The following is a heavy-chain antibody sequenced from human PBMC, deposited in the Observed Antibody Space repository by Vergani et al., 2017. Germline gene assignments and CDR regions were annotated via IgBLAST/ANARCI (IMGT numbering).Heavy chain of an antibody. CDR3: ARGTQPPWGYYYYYYMDV. Sequence: QVQLQQWGAGLLKPSETLSLTCAVYGGSFSGYYWSWIRQPPGKGLEWIGEINHSGSTNYNPSLKSRVTISVDTSKNQFSLKLSSVTAADTAVYYCARGTQPPWGYYYYYYMDVWGK. CDR2: INHSGST. V-gene: IGHV4-34*01. CDR1: GGSFSGYY. D-gene: IGHD7-27*01. J-gene: IGHJ6*03.